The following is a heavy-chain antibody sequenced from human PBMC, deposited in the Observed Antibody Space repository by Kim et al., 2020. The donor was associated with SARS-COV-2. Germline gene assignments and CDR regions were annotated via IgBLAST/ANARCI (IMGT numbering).Heavy chain of an antibody. Sequence: GGSLRLSCAASGFIFSSYAMIWVRQAPGEGLEWLATIWFDGSNTYYKDSLKGRFTISRDNSRNTLFLQMNTLRVEDTAVYYCAREPITGSGLDVCGQGTT. CDR2: IWFDGSNT. D-gene: IGHD3-3*01. J-gene: IGHJ6*02. CDR3: AREPITGSGLDV. V-gene: IGHV3-33*01. CDR1: GFIFSSYA.